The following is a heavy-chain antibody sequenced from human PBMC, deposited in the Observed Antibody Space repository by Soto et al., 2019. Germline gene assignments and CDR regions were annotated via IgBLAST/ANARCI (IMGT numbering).Heavy chain of an antibody. D-gene: IGHD5-12*01. CDR2: IYPGDSDT. Sequence: GESLKISCKGSGYSFTSYWIGWVRQMPGKGLEWMGIIYPGDSDTRYSPSFQGQVTISADKSISTAYLQWSSLKASDTAMYYCAGGYSGSTRLYYFDYWGQGTLVTVSS. J-gene: IGHJ4*02. V-gene: IGHV5-51*01. CDR3: AGGYSGSTRLYYFDY. CDR1: GYSFTSYW.